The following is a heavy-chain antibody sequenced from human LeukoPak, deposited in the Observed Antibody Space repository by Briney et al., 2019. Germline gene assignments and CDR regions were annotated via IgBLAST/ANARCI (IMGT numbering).Heavy chain of an antibody. D-gene: IGHD5-18*01. V-gene: IGHV1-2*02. CDR3: ARVDTAMVKRVGAFDI. J-gene: IGHJ3*02. Sequence: ASVKVSCKASGYTFTGYHMHWVRQAPGQGLEWMGWINPNSGGTNYAQKLQGRVTMTRDTSISTAYMELSRLRSDDTAVYYCARVDTAMVKRVGAFDIWGQGTMVTVSS. CDR2: INPNSGGT. CDR1: GYTFTGYH.